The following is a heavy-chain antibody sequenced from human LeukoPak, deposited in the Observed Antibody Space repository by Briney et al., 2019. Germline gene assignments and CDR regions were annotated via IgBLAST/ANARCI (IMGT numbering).Heavy chain of an antibody. CDR3: ATSTTPTTTVVTHDAFDI. D-gene: IGHD4-23*01. CDR2: IYPGDSDT. CDR1: GYSFTSYW. V-gene: IGHV5-51*03. J-gene: IGHJ3*02. Sequence: KPGESLKISCKGSGYSFTSYWIGWVRQMPGKGLEWMGIIYPGDSDTRYSPPFQGQVTISADKSISTAYLQWSSLKASDTAMYYCATSTTPTTTVVTHDAFDIWGQGTMVTVSS.